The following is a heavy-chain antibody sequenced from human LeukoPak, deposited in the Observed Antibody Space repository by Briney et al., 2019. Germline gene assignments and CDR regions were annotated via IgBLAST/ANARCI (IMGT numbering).Heavy chain of an antibody. V-gene: IGHV3-30-3*01. CDR1: GFTFSSYA. Sequence: GGSLRLSCAASGFTFSSYAMHWVRQAPGKGLEWVAVISYDGSNKYYADSVKGRFTISRDNSKNTLYLQMNSLRAEDTAVYYCARESVGHDAFDIWGQGTMVTVSS. D-gene: IGHD3-10*01. CDR2: ISYDGSNK. J-gene: IGHJ3*02. CDR3: ARESVGHDAFDI.